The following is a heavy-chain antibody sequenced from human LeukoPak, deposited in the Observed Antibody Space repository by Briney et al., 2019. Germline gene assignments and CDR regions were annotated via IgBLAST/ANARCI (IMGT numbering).Heavy chain of an antibody. CDR3: ARGDWFDP. V-gene: IGHV4-30-2*01. CDR1: GGSISSGGYS. Sequence: SETLSLTFAVSGGSISSGGYSWSWIRQPPGEGLGWIGYIYHSGSTYYNPSLKSRVTISVDRPKNQFSLKLSSVTAADTAVYYCARGDWFDPWGQGTLVTVSS. CDR2: IYHSGST. J-gene: IGHJ5*02.